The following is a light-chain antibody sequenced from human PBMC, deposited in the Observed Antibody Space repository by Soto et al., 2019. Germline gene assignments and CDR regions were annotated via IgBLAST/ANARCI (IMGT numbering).Light chain of an antibody. CDR3: QQYGSSPQT. Sequence: ENVLTQSPGTLSLSPGERATLSCRASQSVSRSYLAWYQQKPGQAPRLLSYGASSRATGIPDRFSGSGSGTDFTLTISRLEPEDVAVYYCQQYGSSPQTFGQGTKLEIK. CDR1: QSVSRSY. V-gene: IGKV3-20*01. J-gene: IGKJ2*01. CDR2: GAS.